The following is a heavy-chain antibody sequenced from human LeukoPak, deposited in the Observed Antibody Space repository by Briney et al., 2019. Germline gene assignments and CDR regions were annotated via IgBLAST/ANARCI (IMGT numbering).Heavy chain of an antibody. CDR1: GFTFSSYA. Sequence: RGSLRLSCAASGFTFSSYAMSWVRQAPGKGLEWVSAISGSGGSTYYADSVKGRFTISRDNSKNTLYLQMNSLRAEDTAVYYCAKADHDSSGTLHFDYWGQGTLVTVSS. V-gene: IGHV3-23*01. CDR2: ISGSGGST. D-gene: IGHD6-19*01. CDR3: AKADHDSSGTLHFDY. J-gene: IGHJ4*02.